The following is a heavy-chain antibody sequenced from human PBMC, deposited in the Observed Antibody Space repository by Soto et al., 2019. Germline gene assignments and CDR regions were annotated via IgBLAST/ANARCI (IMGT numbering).Heavy chain of an antibody. CDR1: GGSISSGGYS. D-gene: IGHD2-2*03. V-gene: IGHV4-61*08. CDR2: IYNSGNT. Sequence: SETLSLTCAFSGGSISSGGYSWSWMRQPPGKGLEWIACIYNSGNTYYNPSLKSRVTISVDTSKNQFSLKLSSVTAADMAVYYCARDGYCVSSSCSFLPDVWGQGTTVTVPS. J-gene: IGHJ6*02. CDR3: ARDGYCVSSSCSFLPDV.